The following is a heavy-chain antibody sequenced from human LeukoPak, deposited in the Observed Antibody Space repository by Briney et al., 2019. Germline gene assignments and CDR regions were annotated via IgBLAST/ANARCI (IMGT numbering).Heavy chain of an antibody. Sequence: QTLSLTCAISGDSVSSHSAAWSGIRQSPSRGLEWLGRTYYRSKWYNDYAVSVKSRITINPDTSKNQFSLHLSSVTPEDTAVYYCGRGIADSSGYYYVDYWGQGTLVTDPS. CDR2: TYYRSKWYN. D-gene: IGHD3-22*01. V-gene: IGHV6-1*01. J-gene: IGHJ4*02. CDR1: GDSVSSHSAA. CDR3: GRGIADSSGYYYVDY.